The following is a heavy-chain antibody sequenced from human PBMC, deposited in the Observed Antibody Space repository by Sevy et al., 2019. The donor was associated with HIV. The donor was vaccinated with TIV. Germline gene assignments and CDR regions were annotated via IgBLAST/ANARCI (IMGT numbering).Heavy chain of an antibody. CDR3: AKHAVGCGAGLCWFDP. V-gene: IGHV4-39*01. Sequence: SETLSLTCTVSGGSISSTTYYWGWVRQTPGKGLEWIGTIYNSGGTYYNPSLKSRVTISIDTSKNQFFLRLTSVTAADTAVYYCAKHAVGCGAGLCWFDPWGQGTLVTVSS. CDR2: IYNSGGT. D-gene: IGHD2-21*01. CDR1: GGSISSTTYY. J-gene: IGHJ5*02.